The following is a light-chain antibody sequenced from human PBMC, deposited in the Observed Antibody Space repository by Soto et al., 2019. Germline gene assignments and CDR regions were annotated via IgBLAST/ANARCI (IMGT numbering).Light chain of an antibody. V-gene: IGKV1-5*03. J-gene: IGKJ1*01. Sequence: DIQMTQSPSTLSGSVGDRVTITCRASQTISSWLAWYQQKPGKAPKRLIYKASTLKSGVPSRFIGSGSGTEFTLTISSLQPDDFATYYCQHYYSYSEAFGQGSKVE. CDR3: QHYYSYSEA. CDR1: QTISSW. CDR2: KAS.